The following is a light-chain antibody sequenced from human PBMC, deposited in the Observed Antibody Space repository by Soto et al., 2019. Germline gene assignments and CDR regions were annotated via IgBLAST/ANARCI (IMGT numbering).Light chain of an antibody. CDR1: QGISNY. CDR3: QKYNSALGYT. J-gene: IGKJ5*01. V-gene: IGKV1-27*01. Sequence: DIQMTQSPSSLSASVGARVPITCRASQGISNYLAWYQQKPGKVPKLLIYAASTLQSGVPSRFSGSGSGTDFTLTISSLQPEDVATYYCQKYNSALGYTFGQGTRLEIK. CDR2: AAS.